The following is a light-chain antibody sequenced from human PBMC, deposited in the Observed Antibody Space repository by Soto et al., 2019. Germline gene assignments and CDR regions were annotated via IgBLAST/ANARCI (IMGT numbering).Light chain of an antibody. CDR2: EVI. CDR1: SSDVGGYNY. Sequence: LTQPASVSGSPGQSITISCTGTSSDVGGYNYVSWYQQHPGKAPKLMIYEVINRPSGVSNRFSGSKSGDTASLTISGLQAGDEADYYCSSYTSSNTLVFGTGTKVTGL. CDR3: SSYTSSNTLV. V-gene: IGLV2-14*01. J-gene: IGLJ1*01.